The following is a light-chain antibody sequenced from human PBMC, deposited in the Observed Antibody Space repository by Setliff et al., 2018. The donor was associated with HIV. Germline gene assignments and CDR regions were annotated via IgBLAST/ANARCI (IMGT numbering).Light chain of an antibody. Sequence: QSVLTQPASVSGSPGQSITISCTGTSSDVGGYNYVSWYQQHPGKAPKLMIYDVSNRPSGVSNRFSGSKSGNTASLTISGLQAEDEADYYCNSYSTSSTPLYVFGTGTKVTVL. CDR1: SSDVGGYNY. CDR2: DVS. V-gene: IGLV2-14*03. CDR3: NSYSTSSTPLYV. J-gene: IGLJ1*01.